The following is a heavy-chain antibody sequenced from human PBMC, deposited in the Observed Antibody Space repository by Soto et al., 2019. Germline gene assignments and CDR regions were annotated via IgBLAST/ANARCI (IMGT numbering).Heavy chain of an antibody. D-gene: IGHD3-10*01. CDR1: GGSISSSSYY. Sequence: QLQLQESGPGLVKPSETLSLTCTVSGGSISSSSYYWGWIRQPPGKGLEWIGSIYYSGSTYYNPSLKSRVTISVDTSKNQFSLKLSSVTAADTAVYYCVRFGELLQQENPFDPWGQGTLVTVSS. CDR3: VRFGELLQQENPFDP. V-gene: IGHV4-39*01. CDR2: IYYSGST. J-gene: IGHJ5*02.